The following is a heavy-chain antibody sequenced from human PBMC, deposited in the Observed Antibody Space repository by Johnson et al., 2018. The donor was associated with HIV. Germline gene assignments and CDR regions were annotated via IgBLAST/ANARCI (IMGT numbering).Heavy chain of an antibody. D-gene: IGHD3-22*01. V-gene: IGHV3-15*01. CDR2: IKSKTDAGTT. CDR1: GFTFSNAW. CDR3: TTIHYDSSSPGAFDF. Sequence: VQLVESGGGLVKPGGSLRLSCAASGFTFSNAWMSWVRQAPETGLEWVGRIKSKTDAGTTDYAAPVKGRFTISRDDSNNTLYLQMNSLQNEDTGVYYCTTIHYDSSSPGAFDFWGQGTMVTVSS. J-gene: IGHJ3*01.